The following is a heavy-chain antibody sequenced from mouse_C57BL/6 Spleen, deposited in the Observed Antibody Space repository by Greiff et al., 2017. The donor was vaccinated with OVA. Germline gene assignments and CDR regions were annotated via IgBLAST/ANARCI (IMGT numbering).Heavy chain of an antibody. CDR3: ASYSSGYLAWFAY. J-gene: IGHJ3*01. Sequence: VHVKQSGAELVKPGASVKLSCTASGFNIKDYYMHWVKQRTEQGLEWIGRIDPEDGETKYAPKFQGKATITADTSSNTAYLQLSSLTSEDTAVYYCASYSSGYLAWFAYWGQGTLVTVSA. D-gene: IGHD3-2*02. CDR2: IDPEDGET. V-gene: IGHV14-2*01. CDR1: GFNIKDYY.